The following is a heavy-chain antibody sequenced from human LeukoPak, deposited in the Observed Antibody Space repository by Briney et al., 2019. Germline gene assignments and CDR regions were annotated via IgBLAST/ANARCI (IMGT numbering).Heavy chain of an antibody. D-gene: IGHD2-15*01. CDR1: GGSISSSGYY. Sequence: PSETLSLTCTVSGGSISSSGYYWSWIRQPPGKGLEWIGEINHSGSTNYNPSLKSRITISVDTSKNQFSLKLSSVTAADTAVYYCARGGAVVVAARYRWFDPWGQGTLVTVSS. CDR3: ARGGAVVVAARYRWFDP. CDR2: INHSGST. V-gene: IGHV4-39*07. J-gene: IGHJ5*02.